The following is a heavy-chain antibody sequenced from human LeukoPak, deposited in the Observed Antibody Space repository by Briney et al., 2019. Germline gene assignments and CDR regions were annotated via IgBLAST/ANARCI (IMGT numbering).Heavy chain of an antibody. CDR1: GCTFTGYY. D-gene: IGHD6-13*01. V-gene: IGHV1-2*02. CDR3: ARGSSSWYGKGLIDY. J-gene: IGHJ4*02. Sequence: ASVKVSCKASGCTFTGYYMHWVRQAPGQGLEWMGWINPNSGGTNYAQKFQGRVTMTRDTSISTAYMELSRLRSDDTAVYYCARGSSSWYGKGLIDYWGQGTLVTVSS. CDR2: INPNSGGT.